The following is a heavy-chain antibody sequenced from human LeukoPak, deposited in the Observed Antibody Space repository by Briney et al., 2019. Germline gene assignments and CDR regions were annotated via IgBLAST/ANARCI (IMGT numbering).Heavy chain of an antibody. D-gene: IGHD5-18*01. J-gene: IGHJ4*02. CDR2: IYSGGST. Sequence: QPGGSLRLSCAASGFTVSSNYMSWVRQAPGKGLEWVSVIYSGGSTYYADSVKGRFTISRDNSKNTLYLQMNSLRAEDTAVYYCARGSYGYLGGGFDYWGQGTQVTVSS. V-gene: IGHV3-53*01. CDR3: ARGSYGYLGGGFDY. CDR1: GFTVSSNY.